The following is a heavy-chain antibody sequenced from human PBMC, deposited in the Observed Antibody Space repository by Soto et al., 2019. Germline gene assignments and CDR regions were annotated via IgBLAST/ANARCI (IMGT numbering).Heavy chain of an antibody. V-gene: IGHV4-4*07. CDR1: GGSISSYY. CDR2: IYTSGST. Sequence: PSETLSLTCTVSGGSISSYYWSWIRQPAGKGLEWIGRIYTSGSTNYNPPLKSRVTMSVDTSKNQFSLKLSSVTAADTAVYYCARDETSYYYGSGSPTFDPWGQGTLVTVSS. CDR3: ARDETSYYYGSGSPTFDP. J-gene: IGHJ5*02. D-gene: IGHD3-10*01.